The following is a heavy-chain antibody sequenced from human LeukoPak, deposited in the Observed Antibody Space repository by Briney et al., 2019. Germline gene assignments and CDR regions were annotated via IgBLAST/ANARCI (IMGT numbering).Heavy chain of an antibody. CDR3: ASPGVLCSGGSCFDY. V-gene: IGHV3-21*01. J-gene: IGHJ4*02. Sequence: GGSLRLSCAASGFTFSPYPMNWVRQAPGKGLERVSSISSSSDYINYADSLRVRFTISRDNDKNSVYLQMNSLRAEDTAVYYCASPGVLCSGGSCFDYWGQGTLVTVSS. D-gene: IGHD2-15*01. CDR1: GFTFSPYP. CDR2: ISSSSDYI.